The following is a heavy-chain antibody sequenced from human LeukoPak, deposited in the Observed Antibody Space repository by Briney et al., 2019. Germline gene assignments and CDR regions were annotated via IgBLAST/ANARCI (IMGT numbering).Heavy chain of an antibody. Sequence: GGSLRLSCAASGFTFSNEMSWVRQAPGKGLEWVSAISGSGGSTYYADSVKGRFTISRDNSKNTLYLQMNSLRAEDTAVYYCAKGIAVAGSHAAYWGQGTLVTVSS. CDR1: GFTFSNE. J-gene: IGHJ4*02. CDR3: AKGIAVAGSHAAY. D-gene: IGHD6-19*01. CDR2: ISGSGGST. V-gene: IGHV3-23*01.